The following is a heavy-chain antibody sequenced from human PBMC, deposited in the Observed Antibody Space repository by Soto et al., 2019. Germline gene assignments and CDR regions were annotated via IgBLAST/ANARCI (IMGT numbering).Heavy chain of an antibody. J-gene: IGHJ5*02. CDR2: INHSGST. Sequence: SETLSLTCAVYGGSFSGYYWSWIRQPPGKGLEWIGEINHSGSTKYNPYHKSRVTKSVNKSKNHFSLKLSSVTAADTAVYYCARANYDILTGPAGNWFDPWGQG. D-gene: IGHD3-9*01. CDR1: GGSFSGYY. V-gene: IGHV4-34*01. CDR3: ARANYDILTGPAGNWFDP.